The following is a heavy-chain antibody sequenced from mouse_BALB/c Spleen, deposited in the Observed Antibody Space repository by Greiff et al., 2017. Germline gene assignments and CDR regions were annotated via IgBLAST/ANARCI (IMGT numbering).Heavy chain of an antibody. V-gene: IGHV2-2*01. CDR3: ARQYGNYPAWFAY. Sequence: QVQLQQSGPGLVQPSQSLSITCTVSGFSLTSYGVHWVRQSPGKGLEWLGVIWSGGSTDYNAAFISRLSISKDNSKSQVFFKMNSLQADDTAIYYCARQYGNYPAWFAYWGQGTLVTVSA. J-gene: IGHJ3*01. CDR2: IWSGGST. CDR1: GFSLTSYG. D-gene: IGHD2-10*02.